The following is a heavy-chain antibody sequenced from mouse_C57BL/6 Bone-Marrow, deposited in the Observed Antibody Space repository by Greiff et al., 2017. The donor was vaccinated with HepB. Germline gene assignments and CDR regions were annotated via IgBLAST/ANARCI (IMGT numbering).Heavy chain of an antibody. Sequence: EVQGVESGGGLVKPGGSLKLSCAASGFTFSSYAMSWVRQTPEKRLEWVATISDGGSYTYYPDNVKGRFTISRDNAKNNLYLQMSHLKSEDTAMYYCARVDYYYGSSYGRNCAMDYWGQGTSVTVSS. CDR2: ISDGGSYT. D-gene: IGHD1-1*01. CDR3: ARVDYYYGSSYGRNCAMDY. CDR1: GFTFSSYA. J-gene: IGHJ4*01. V-gene: IGHV5-4*01.